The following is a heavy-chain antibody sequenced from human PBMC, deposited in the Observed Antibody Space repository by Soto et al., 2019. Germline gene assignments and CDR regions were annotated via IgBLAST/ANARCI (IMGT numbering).Heavy chain of an antibody. CDR3: ARHPTIARFENGLDV. CDR2: IYYTGTT. D-gene: IGHD1-1*01. V-gene: IGHV4-59*08. Sequence: SETLSLTCTVSGGSVSGYYWSWIRQPPGKGLEWIGYIYYTGTTIYSPSLDRRVTLSVDTAKDQVSLKLTSVTPADTAVYYCARHPTIARFENGLDVWGQGTMVTVSS. CDR1: GGSVSGYY. J-gene: IGHJ6*02.